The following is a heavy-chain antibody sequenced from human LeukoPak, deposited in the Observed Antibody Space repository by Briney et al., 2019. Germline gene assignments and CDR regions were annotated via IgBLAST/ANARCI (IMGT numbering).Heavy chain of an antibody. CDR1: GFTLRSYA. CDR2: ISDDGSHK. CDR3: AKEQGCSGGRCYSAIDY. Sequence: PGRSLRLSCAASGFTLRSYAMHWVRQAPGKGLEWVAVISDDGSHKYYADSVKGRLTISRDNSKNTLYLQMNSLRVEDTAVYYCAKEQGCSGGRCYSAIDYWGQGTLVTVSS. D-gene: IGHD2-15*01. J-gene: IGHJ4*02. V-gene: IGHV3-30*18.